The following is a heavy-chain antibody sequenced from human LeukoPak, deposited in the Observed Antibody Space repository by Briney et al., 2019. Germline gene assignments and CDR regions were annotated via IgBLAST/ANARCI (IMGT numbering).Heavy chain of an antibody. J-gene: IGHJ6*02. CDR2: ISWKSGSI. D-gene: IGHD1-26*01. CDR3: AKDMSHGSYYYGMDV. CDR1: GFTFDDYA. Sequence: GGSLRLSCAASGFTFDDYAMHWVRQAPGKGLEWVSGISWKSGSIGYADSVKGRFTISRDNAKNSLYLQMNSLRAEDTALYYCAKDMSHGSYYYGMDVWGQGTTVTVSS. V-gene: IGHV3-9*01.